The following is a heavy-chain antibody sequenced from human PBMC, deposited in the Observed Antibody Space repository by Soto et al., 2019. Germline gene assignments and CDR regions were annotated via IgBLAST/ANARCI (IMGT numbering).Heavy chain of an antibody. CDR1: GGSISSGRYS. CDR3: ARIGGQHIHFDN. CDR2: IYYSGST. D-gene: IGHD6-13*01. Sequence: SVTLSLTCTVSGGSISSGRYSWSWIRQHPGKGLEWIGYIYYSGSTYYNPSLKSRVTISIDTSKNQFSPNMRSVTAADTAVYYCARIGGQHIHFDNWGQGTLVTVSS. V-gene: IGHV4-31*03. J-gene: IGHJ4*02.